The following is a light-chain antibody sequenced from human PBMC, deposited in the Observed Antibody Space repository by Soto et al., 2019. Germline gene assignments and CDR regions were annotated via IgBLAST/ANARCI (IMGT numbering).Light chain of an antibody. V-gene: IGKV1-5*03. J-gene: IGKJ1*01. Sequence: RIQSPATRSASVGDRVTITCRASQSISSWLAWYQQKPGKAPKLLIYKASSLESGVPPRFSGSGSGTEFTLTISSLQPDDVATYYCQHYNPYSRTFGHATKV. CDR1: QSISSW. CDR3: QHYNPYSRT. CDR2: KAS.